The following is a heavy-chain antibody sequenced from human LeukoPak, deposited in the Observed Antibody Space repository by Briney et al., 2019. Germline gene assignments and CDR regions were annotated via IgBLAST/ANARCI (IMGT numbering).Heavy chain of an antibody. D-gene: IGHD3-10*01. Sequence: VASVKVSCKASGYTFTSYDINWVRQATGQGLEWMGWMNPNSGNTGYAQKFQGRVTMTRNTSISTAYMELSSLRSEDTAVYYCARGWRILTMVRGVMTKGDYWGQGTLVTVSS. CDR1: GYTFTSYD. CDR2: MNPNSGNT. V-gene: IGHV1-8*01. J-gene: IGHJ4*02. CDR3: ARGWRILTMVRGVMTKGDY.